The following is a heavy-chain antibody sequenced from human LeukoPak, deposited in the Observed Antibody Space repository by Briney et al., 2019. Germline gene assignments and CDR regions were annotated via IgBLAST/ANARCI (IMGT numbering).Heavy chain of an antibody. V-gene: IGHV3-11*01. CDR1: GFTFSDYY. J-gene: IGHJ5*02. CDR3: ASAPEGSANWFDP. D-gene: IGHD1-26*01. CDR2: ISSSGSTI. Sequence: GGSLRLTCAASGFTFSDYYMSWIRQAPGKGLEWVSYISSSGSTIYYADSVKGRFTISRDNAKNSLYLQMNSLRAEDTAVYYCASAPEGSANWFDPWGQGTLVTVSS.